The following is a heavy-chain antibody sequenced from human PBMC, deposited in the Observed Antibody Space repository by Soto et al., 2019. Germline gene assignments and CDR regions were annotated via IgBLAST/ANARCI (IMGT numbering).Heavy chain of an antibody. CDR3: ARDNACDIVLMVKHSLDNGYFYYGMEV. Sequence: SPKVSCKTSGYTFTSYYMHWVRQAPGQGLEWMGIINPSGRSTSYAQKFEGRVTMTRDTSTSTHYIELSSLRSEDTAVDYCARDNACDIVLMVKHSLDNGYFYYGMEVWGQGTTVTVSS. CDR2: INPSGRST. J-gene: IGHJ6*02. CDR1: GYTFTSYY. D-gene: IGHD2-8*01. V-gene: IGHV1-46*01.